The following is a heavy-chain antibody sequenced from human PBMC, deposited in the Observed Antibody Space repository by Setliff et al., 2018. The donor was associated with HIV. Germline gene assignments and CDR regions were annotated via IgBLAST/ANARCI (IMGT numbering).Heavy chain of an antibody. CDR2: IFHSGTT. V-gene: IGHV4-34*12. CDR1: GGSFSGYY. D-gene: IGHD7-27*01. CDR3: ARHLAGDLDY. J-gene: IGHJ4*02. Sequence: PSETLSLTCAVYGGSFSGYYWGFIRQPPGKGLEWIGSIFHSGTTYYNPSLKSRVTISVDTSKNQFSLELSSVTATDTATYYCARHLAGDLDYWGQGTLVTVSS.